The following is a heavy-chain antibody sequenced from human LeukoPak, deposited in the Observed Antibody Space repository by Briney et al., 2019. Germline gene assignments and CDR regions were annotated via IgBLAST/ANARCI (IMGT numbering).Heavy chain of an antibody. CDR2: ISGSGGST. Sequence: GGSLRLSCAPSGFTFSSYAMSWVRQAPGKGLEWVSAISGSGGSTYYADSVKGRFTISRDNSKNTLYLQMNSLRAEDTAVYYCAKEVGYDPTGKDYYYGMDVWGQGTTVTVSS. J-gene: IGHJ6*02. D-gene: IGHD2-8*02. CDR1: GFTFSSYA. V-gene: IGHV3-23*01. CDR3: AKEVGYDPTGKDYYYGMDV.